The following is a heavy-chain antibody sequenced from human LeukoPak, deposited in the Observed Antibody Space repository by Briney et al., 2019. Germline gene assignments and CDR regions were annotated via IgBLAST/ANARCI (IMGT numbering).Heavy chain of an antibody. V-gene: IGHV3-30-3*01. CDR3: ASRRDGYNYPPDY. D-gene: IGHD5-24*01. CDR1: GFTFSSYA. J-gene: IGHJ4*02. CDR2: ISYDGSNK. Sequence: PGGSLRLSCAASGFTFSSYAMHWVRQAPGKGLEWVAVISYDGSNKFYADSVKGRFTISRDNSKNTLYLQMNSLRAEDTAVYYCASRRDGYNYPPDYWGQGTLVTVSS.